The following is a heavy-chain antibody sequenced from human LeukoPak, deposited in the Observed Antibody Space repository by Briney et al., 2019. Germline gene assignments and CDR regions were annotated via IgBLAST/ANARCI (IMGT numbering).Heavy chain of an antibody. V-gene: IGHV1-69*13. Sequence: ASVKVSCKASGGTFSRYAFSWVRQAPGHGLEWMGGIIPMFGTPNYEQKFQGRVTITADESTRTVYMELSSLRSDDTAVYFCHAMVGSGSRYGGDYWGQGTLVTVSS. CDR2: IIPMFGTP. D-gene: IGHD3-3*01. CDR3: HAMVGSGSRYGGDY. CDR1: GGTFSRYA. J-gene: IGHJ4*02.